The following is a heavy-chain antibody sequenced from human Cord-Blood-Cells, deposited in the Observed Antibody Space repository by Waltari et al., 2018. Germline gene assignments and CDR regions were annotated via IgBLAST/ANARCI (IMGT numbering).Heavy chain of an antibody. CDR2: IYYSGCT. CDR1: GGSISSSSYY. Sequence: QLQLQESGPGLVKPSETLSLTCTVSGGSISSSSYYWGWIRQPPGKGLEWIGSIYYSGCTYYNPSLKSRVTISVDTSKNQFSLKLSSVTATDTAVYYCASWKRGYCSSTSCYYFDYWGQGTLVTVSS. J-gene: IGHJ4*02. CDR3: ASWKRGYCSSTSCYYFDY. D-gene: IGHD2-2*01. V-gene: IGHV4-39*01.